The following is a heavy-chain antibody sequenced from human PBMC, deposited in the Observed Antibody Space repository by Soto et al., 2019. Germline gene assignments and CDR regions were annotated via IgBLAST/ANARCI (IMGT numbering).Heavy chain of an antibody. Sequence: EVQLVESGGGLVQPGGSLRLSCAASGFSFSSYAMHWVRQAPGKGLEYVSVISPNGGSTYHSDSVKDRFTISRDNSKNTLYLQMGSLRAEDMAVYYWARAGFYYGSGSYGYGMDFWGQGNSVTVSS. CDR3: ARAGFYYGSGSYGYGMDF. CDR2: ISPNGGST. J-gene: IGHJ6*02. D-gene: IGHD3-10*01. CDR1: GFSFSSYA. V-gene: IGHV3-64*07.